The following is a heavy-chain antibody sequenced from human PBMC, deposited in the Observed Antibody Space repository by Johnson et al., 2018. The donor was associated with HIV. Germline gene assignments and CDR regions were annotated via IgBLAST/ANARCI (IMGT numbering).Heavy chain of an antibody. V-gene: IGHV3-7*01. CDR2: IKQDGSEK. CDR1: GFTFSSYW. Sequence: VQLVESGGGVVQPGGSLRLSCAASGFTFSSYWMSWVRQAPGKGLEWVANIKQDGSEKYYADSVKGRFTISRDNSKNTLYLQMNSLRVEDTALYYCTRDGLDAFDMWGQGTMVTVSS. CDR3: TRDGLDAFDM. J-gene: IGHJ3*02.